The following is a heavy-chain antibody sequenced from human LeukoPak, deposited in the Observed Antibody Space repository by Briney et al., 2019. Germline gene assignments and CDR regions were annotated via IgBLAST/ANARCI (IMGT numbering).Heavy chain of an antibody. CDR3: ATQLLSDAFDI. V-gene: IGHV3-66*02. D-gene: IGHD2-2*01. J-gene: IGHJ3*02. CDR2: IYSGGST. Sequence: GGSLRLSCAASGFTVSSNYMSWVRQAPGKGLEWVSVIYSGGSTYYADSVKGRFTISRDNSKNTLYLQMNSLRAEDTAVYYCATQLLSDAFDIWGQGTMATVSS. CDR1: GFTVSSNY.